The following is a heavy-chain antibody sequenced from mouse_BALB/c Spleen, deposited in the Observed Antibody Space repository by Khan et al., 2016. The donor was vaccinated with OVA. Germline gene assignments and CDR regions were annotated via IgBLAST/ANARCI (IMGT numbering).Heavy chain of an antibody. CDR1: GYTFTDFT. CDR3: TVGGGGTRFAY. V-gene: IGHV1S137*01. Sequence: VQLQQSGAELVRPGVSVKISCKGSGYTFTDFTMHWVRQSHGMSLEWIGVISTYYGHATYNQEFKDKATLTVDKSSSTASLELARLTSEDSAICGSTVGGGGTRFAYWGQGTLVTVSA. J-gene: IGHJ3*01. D-gene: IGHD1-1*01. CDR2: ISTYYGHA.